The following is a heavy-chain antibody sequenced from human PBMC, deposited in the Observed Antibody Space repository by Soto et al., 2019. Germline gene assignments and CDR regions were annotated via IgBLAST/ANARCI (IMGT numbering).Heavy chain of an antibody. CDR2: IIPIFGTA. CDR1: GGTFSSYA. D-gene: IGHD2-15*01. CDR3: ARIVDCSGGSCYGPQFDY. J-gene: IGHJ4*02. V-gene: IGHV1-69*13. Sequence: SVKVSCKASGGTFSSYAISWVRQAPGQGLEWMGGIIPIFGTANYAQKFQRRVTITADESTSTAYMELSSLRSEDTAVYYCARIVDCSGGSCYGPQFDYWGQGTLVTVSS.